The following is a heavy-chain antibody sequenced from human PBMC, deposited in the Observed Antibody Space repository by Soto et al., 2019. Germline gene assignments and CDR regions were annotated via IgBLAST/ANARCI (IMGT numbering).Heavy chain of an antibody. D-gene: IGHD6-25*01. CDR3: GRPAAASYYYFAMDV. J-gene: IGHJ6*02. CDR1: GGSISGSGYY. V-gene: IGHV4-39*01. CDR2: IYYSGST. Sequence: SETLSLTGTASGGSISGSGYYWGRVRQPPGKRLEWIGSIYYSGSTYYNPSLKSRVTMSVDTSKNQFSLKLTSLTAADTAVYYCGRPAAASYYYFAMDVWGQGTTVTVS.